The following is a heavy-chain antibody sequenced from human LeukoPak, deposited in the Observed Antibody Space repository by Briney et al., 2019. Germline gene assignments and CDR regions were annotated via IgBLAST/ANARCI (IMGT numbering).Heavy chain of an antibody. CDR3: ARGDSSGRGALWFDP. CDR2: ISTSNSHI. V-gene: IGHV3-21*01. J-gene: IGHJ5*02. Sequence: NTGGSLRLSCAASGFTFSSYSMTWVRQAPGKGLEWVSSISTSNSHIYYADSVKGRFTISRDNSKNTLYLQMNSLRAEDTAAYYCARGDSSGRGALWFDPWSQGTLVTVSS. D-gene: IGHD3-22*01. CDR1: GFTFSSYS.